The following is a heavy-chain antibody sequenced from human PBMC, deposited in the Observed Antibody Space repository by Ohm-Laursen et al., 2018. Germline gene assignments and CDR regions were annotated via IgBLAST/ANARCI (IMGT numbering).Heavy chain of an antibody. CDR3: TRGNEMDL. D-gene: IGHD1-1*01. CDR1: GFTFTSYA. V-gene: IGHV3-23*01. CDR2: VTAGGDIT. Sequence: SLRLSCSASGFTFTSYALSWVRQAPGKGLESVSTVTAGGDITYYADSVKGRFTISRDNSKNTLYLQMNSLRAEDTAVYYCTRGNEMDLWGQGTTVTVSS. J-gene: IGHJ6*02.